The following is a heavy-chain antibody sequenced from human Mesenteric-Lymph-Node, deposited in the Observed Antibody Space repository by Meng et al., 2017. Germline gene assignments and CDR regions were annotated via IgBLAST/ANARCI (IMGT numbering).Heavy chain of an antibody. V-gene: IGHV3-69-1*02. J-gene: IGHJ4*02. CDR3: ARQLAAAGFYFDY. CDR2: ISSSSTI. CDR1: GFTFSDYY. Sequence: GESLKISCAASGFTFSDYYMNWVRQAPGKGLEWVSSISSSSTIYYDDAVKDRCTISSDNAKNSLYLQMNSLRAEDTAVYYCARQLAAAGFYFDYWGQGTRVTVSS. D-gene: IGHD6-13*01.